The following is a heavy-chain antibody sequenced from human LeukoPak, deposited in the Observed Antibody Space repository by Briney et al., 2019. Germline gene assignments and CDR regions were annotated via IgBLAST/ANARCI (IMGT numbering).Heavy chain of an antibody. CDR1: GFTFSKYW. CDR2: INSDGNST. V-gene: IGHV3-74*01. Sequence: GGSLRLSCAASGFTFSKYWMHWVRQAPGKGLVWVSRINSDGNSTSYADSVKGRSTISRDNSKNTLYLQMNSLRPEDTAVYYCAGLYQLLTPHAFDIWGQGTMVTVSS. D-gene: IGHD2-2*01. J-gene: IGHJ3*02. CDR3: AGLYQLLTPHAFDI.